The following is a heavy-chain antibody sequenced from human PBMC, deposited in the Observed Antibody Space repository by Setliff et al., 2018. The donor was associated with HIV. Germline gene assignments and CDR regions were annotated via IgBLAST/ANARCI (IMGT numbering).Heavy chain of an antibody. CDR1: GGSISNYY. J-gene: IGHJ6*02. Sequence: PSETLSLTCTVSGGSISNYYWSWIRQPPGKGLEWIGFSYHSGSTKYNPSLKGRVTISVDTSRNQFSLKLSSVTAADTAVYYCARSRSGDYYYGMDVWGQGTTVTVSS. CDR3: ARSRSGDYYYGMDV. D-gene: IGHD3-10*01. V-gene: IGHV4-59*01. CDR2: SYHSGST.